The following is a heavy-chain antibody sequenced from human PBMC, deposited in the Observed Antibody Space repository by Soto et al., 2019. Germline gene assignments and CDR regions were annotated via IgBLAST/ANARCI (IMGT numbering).Heavy chain of an antibody. Sequence: SETLSLTCTVSGGSISSGGYYWSWIRQHPGKGLEWIGYIYYSGSTYYNPSLKSRVTISVDTSKNQFSLKLSSVTAADTAVYYCARGSGTSNWFDPWGQGTLVTVSS. J-gene: IGHJ5*02. CDR1: GGSISSGGYY. CDR2: IYYSGST. CDR3: ARGSGTSNWFDP. D-gene: IGHD1-1*01. V-gene: IGHV4-31*03.